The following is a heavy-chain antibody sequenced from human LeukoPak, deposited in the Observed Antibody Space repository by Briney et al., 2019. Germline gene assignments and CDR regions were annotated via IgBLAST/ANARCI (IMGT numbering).Heavy chain of an antibody. Sequence: GGSLRLSCAASGFTFSSYAMSWVRQAPGEGLEWVSAISGSGGSTYYADSVKGRFTISRDNSKNTLYLQMNSLRAEDTAVYYCAKDSWELLAFDYWGQGTLVTVSS. J-gene: IGHJ4*02. V-gene: IGHV3-23*01. D-gene: IGHD1-26*01. CDR1: GFTFSSYA. CDR2: ISGSGGST. CDR3: AKDSWELLAFDY.